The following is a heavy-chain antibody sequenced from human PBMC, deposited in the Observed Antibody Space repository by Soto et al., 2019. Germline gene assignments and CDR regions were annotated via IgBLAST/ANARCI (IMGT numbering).Heavy chain of an antibody. V-gene: IGHV4-39*01. CDR1: GGSVSSTNHY. Sequence: PSETLSLTCTVSGGSVSSTNHYWGWIRQPPGKGLEWIGDIYYSGMTRYNPSLKSRVTISVDTSKDQFSLKLTSVTAADKAVYSCARKGYYYDSTGYYYFVWGQGTQVTVSS. CDR3: ARKGYYYDSTGYYYFV. CDR2: IYYSGMT. J-gene: IGHJ4*02. D-gene: IGHD3-22*01.